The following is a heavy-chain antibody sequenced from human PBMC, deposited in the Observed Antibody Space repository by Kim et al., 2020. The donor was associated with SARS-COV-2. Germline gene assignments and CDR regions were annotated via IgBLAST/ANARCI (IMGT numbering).Heavy chain of an antibody. CDR3: ARRRITMVRGGLDY. CDR2: INHSGST. J-gene: IGHJ4*02. D-gene: IGHD3-10*01. V-gene: IGHV4-34*01. CDR1: GGSFSGYY. Sequence: SETLSLTCAVYGGSFSGYYWSWIRQPPGKGLEWIGEINHSGSTNYNPSLKSRVTISVDTSKNQFSLKLSSVTAADTAVYYCARRRITMVRGGLDYWGQGTLVTVSS.